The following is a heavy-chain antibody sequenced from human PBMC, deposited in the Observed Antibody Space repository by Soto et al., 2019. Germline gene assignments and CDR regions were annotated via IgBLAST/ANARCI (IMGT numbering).Heavy chain of an antibody. Sequence: GGSLRLSCAASGFIFSTYGMHWVRQAPGKGLEWVAVIWYDGSNKYYADSVRGRFTISRDNSKNTLFLQLNSLRAEDTAVYYCARAVGPFDYWGQGTLVTVSS. D-gene: IGHD1-26*01. CDR2: IWYDGSNK. CDR3: ARAVGPFDY. J-gene: IGHJ4*02. V-gene: IGHV3-33*01. CDR1: GFIFSTYG.